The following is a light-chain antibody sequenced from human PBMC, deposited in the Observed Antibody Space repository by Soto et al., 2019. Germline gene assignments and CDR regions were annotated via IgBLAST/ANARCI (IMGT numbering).Light chain of an antibody. Sequence: LEWTPSPATPSLSPGERATLSCRVSPSVSSHLAWYQPKPCQAPRLLIYGASTRATGIPARFSGSVSGTEFTPIISRLQSEDFAVYYCQQCINWHTSTFGQVTGVE. CDR2: GAS. CDR1: PSVSSH. J-gene: IGKJ5*01. CDR3: QQCINWHTST. V-gene: IGKV3-15*01.